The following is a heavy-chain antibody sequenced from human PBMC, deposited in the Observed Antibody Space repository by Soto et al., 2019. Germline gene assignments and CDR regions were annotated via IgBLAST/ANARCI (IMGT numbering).Heavy chain of an antibody. CDR1: GYAFTTYD. J-gene: IGHJ5*02. D-gene: IGHD3-10*01. CDR3: ARGRITMVRGVTAYNWFDP. CDR2: MNPNSGNT. Sequence: ASVKVSCKAPGYAFTTYDINCVLQATLQRREWMGCMNPNSGNTGYAQKFQGRVTMTRDTSTSTVYMELSSLRSEDTAVYYCARGRITMVRGVTAYNWFDPWGQGPLVTVSS. V-gene: IGHV1-8*01.